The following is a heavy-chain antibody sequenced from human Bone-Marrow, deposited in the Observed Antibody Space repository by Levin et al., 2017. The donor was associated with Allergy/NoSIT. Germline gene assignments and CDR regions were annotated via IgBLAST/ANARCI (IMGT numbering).Heavy chain of an antibody. J-gene: IGHJ4*02. V-gene: IGHV3-21*01. CDR3: ATTTVTTPTRVYYFDY. D-gene: IGHD4-17*01. Sequence: RSGGSLRLSCAASGFTFSSYNMNWVRQAPGKGLEWVSSISSRSTYIYQADSVKGRFTISRDNAKNSLFLEMNSLRAEDTAVYYCATTTVTTPTRVYYFDYWGQGTAVAVSS. CDR2: ISSRSTYI. CDR1: GFTFSSYN.